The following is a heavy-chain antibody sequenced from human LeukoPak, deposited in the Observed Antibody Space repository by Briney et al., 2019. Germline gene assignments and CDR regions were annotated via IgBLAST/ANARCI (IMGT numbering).Heavy chain of an antibody. CDR2: IYWDDDK. Sequence: TLSLTCTVSNYSINSGYYWGWIRPPPGKALEWVALIYWDDDKRYSPSLKSRLTITKDTSKNQVVLTMTNMDPVDTATYYCAHRRGASTTVTSPFDSWGQGTLVTVSS. J-gene: IGHJ5*01. CDR3: AHRRGASTTVTSPFDS. D-gene: IGHD4-17*01. CDR1: NYSINSGYYW. V-gene: IGHV2-5*02.